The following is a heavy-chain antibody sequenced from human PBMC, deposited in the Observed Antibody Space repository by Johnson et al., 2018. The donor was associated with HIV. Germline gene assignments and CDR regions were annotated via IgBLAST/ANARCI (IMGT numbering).Heavy chain of an antibody. D-gene: IGHD3-22*01. Sequence: VQLVESGGGLAQPGGSLRLSCAASGFTFSSYWMSWVRQAPGKGLEWVANIKQDGMEKYSVDSVKGRFSISSDDATNPVHLHLNSLRAEDTAVYYCARAGFWAVGDSSGYHDAFEIWGQGTMVTVSS. J-gene: IGHJ3*02. CDR1: GFTFSSYW. V-gene: IGHV3-7*02. CDR2: IKQDGMEK. CDR3: ARAGFWAVGDSSGYHDAFEI.